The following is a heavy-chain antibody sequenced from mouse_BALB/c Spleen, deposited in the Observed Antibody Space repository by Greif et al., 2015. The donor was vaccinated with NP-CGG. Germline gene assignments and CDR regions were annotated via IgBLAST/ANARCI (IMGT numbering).Heavy chain of an antibody. Sequence: EVKLVGSGPRLVKPSQTLSLTCSVTGDSITSGYWNWIRKFPGNKLEYMGYISYSGSTYYNPSLKSRISITRDTSKNQYYLQLNSVTTEDTATYYCARWGYRYDRYFDVWGAGTTVTVSS. CDR2: ISYSGST. CDR3: ARWGYRYDRYFDV. V-gene: IGHV3-8*02. J-gene: IGHJ1*01. CDR1: GDSITSGY. D-gene: IGHD2-14*01.